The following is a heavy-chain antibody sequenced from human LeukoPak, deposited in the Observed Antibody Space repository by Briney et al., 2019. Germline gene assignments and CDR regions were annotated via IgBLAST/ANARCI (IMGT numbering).Heavy chain of an antibody. V-gene: IGHV1-8*03. D-gene: IGHD3-10*01. CDR1: GYTFTGYY. J-gene: IGHJ5*02. CDR3: ARANMVRGVGSFFDRNWFDP. CDR2: ISPSSGKT. Sequence: ASVKVSCKASGYTFTGYYMHWVRQAAGQGLEWMGWISPSSGKTGYAQKFQGRVTITRNISINTVYMDLSSLTSEDTAVYYCARANMVRGVGSFFDRNWFDPWGQGTLVTVSS.